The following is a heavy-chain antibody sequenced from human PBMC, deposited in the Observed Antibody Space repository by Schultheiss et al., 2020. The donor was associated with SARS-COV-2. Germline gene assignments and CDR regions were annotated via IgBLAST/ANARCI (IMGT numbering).Heavy chain of an antibody. CDR3: ARPPQTVYYYYMDV. CDR1: GFTFNKHA. CDR2: ISGYGGGT. Sequence: GESLKISCAASGFTFNKHAMSWVRQAPGKGLEWVSVISGYGGGTYYTDSVKGRFTISRDNSKNTLYLQMSSLRAEDTAVYYCARPPQTVYYYYMDVWGKGTTVTVSS. J-gene: IGHJ6*03. V-gene: IGHV3-23*01. D-gene: IGHD4-17*01.